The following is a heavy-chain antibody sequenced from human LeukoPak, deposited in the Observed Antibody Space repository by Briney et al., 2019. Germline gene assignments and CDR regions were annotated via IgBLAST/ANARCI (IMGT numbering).Heavy chain of an antibody. D-gene: IGHD5-18*01. CDR3: AKDLWLSPNFDY. V-gene: IGHV3-23*01. CDR2: ISGSGGST. CDR1: AFSVRHNY. Sequence: PGGSLRLSCAASAFSVRHNYMSWVRQAPGKGLEWVSAISGSGGSTYYADSVKGRFTISRDNSKNTLYLQMNSLRAEDTAVYYCAKDLWLSPNFDYWGQGTRVTVSS. J-gene: IGHJ4*02.